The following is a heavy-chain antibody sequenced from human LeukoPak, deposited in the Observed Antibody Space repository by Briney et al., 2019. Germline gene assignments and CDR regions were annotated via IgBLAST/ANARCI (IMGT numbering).Heavy chain of an antibody. CDR2: IIPIFGTA. Sequence: ASVKVSCKASGGTFSSYAISWVRQAPGQGLEWMGGIIPIFGTANYAQKFQGRVTITADKSTSTAYMEPSSLRSEDTAVYYCAMNSAISSRGYYYYYYMDVWGKGTTVTVSS. CDR1: GGTFSSYA. D-gene: IGHD3-3*01. CDR3: AMNSAISSRGYYYYYYMDV. V-gene: IGHV1-69*06. J-gene: IGHJ6*03.